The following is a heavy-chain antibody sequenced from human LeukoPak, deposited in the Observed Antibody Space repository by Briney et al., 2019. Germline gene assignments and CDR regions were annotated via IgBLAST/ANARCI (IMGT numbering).Heavy chain of an antibody. CDR1: GFTFSSYS. J-gene: IGHJ5*02. V-gene: IGHV3-21*01. D-gene: IGHD2-15*01. CDR3: ASLTGLGYCSGGSCYGPDYNWFDP. Sequence: GGSLRLSCAASGFTFSSYSMNWVRQAPGKGLEWVSSISSSSSYIYYAASVEGRFTISRDNAKNSLYLQMNSLRAEDTAVYYCASLTGLGYCSGGSCYGPDYNWFDPWGQGTLVTVSS. CDR2: ISSSSSYI.